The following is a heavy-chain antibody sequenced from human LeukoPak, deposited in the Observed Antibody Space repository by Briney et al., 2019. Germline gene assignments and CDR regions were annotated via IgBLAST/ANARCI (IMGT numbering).Heavy chain of an antibody. D-gene: IGHD5-18*01. V-gene: IGHV1-46*01. Sequence: ASVKVSCKASGYSFTSYYMHWVRQAPGQGLEWMGIITTSGGSTSYAQNFQGRVTMTTDTSTSTAYMELRSLRSDDTAVYYCARSLSSYGTSWYFDYWGQGTLVTVSS. J-gene: IGHJ4*02. CDR1: GYSFTSYY. CDR2: ITTSGGST. CDR3: ARSLSSYGTSWYFDY.